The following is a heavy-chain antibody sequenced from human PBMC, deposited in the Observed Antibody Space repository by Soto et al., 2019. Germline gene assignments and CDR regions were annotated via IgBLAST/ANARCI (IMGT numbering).Heavy chain of an antibody. CDR1: AFSFSNYA. Sequence: GGSLRLSCAASAFSFSNYAMHWVRQAPGKGLEWVTIISYDGTNKLYADSVKGRFTISRDNSKNTLYLQMSSLRPDDTAVYYCARGPGITTNGKPDFDYWGQGTLVTVSS. CDR3: ARGPGITTNGKPDFDY. J-gene: IGHJ4*02. CDR2: ISYDGTNK. V-gene: IGHV3-30-3*01. D-gene: IGHD1-20*01.